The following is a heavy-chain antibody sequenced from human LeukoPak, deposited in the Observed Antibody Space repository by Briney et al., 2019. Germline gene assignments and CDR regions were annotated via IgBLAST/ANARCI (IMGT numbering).Heavy chain of an antibody. J-gene: IGHJ4*02. CDR1: GYTFTGYY. Sequence: ASVKVSCKASGYTFTGYYMHWVRQAPGQGLEWMGWINPNSGGTNYAQKFQGRVTMTRDTSISTAYMELSRLRSDDTAVYYCARDTESGYSLLDYWGQGTLVTVSS. D-gene: IGHD5-18*01. CDR2: INPNSGGT. V-gene: IGHV1-2*02. CDR3: ARDTESGYSLLDY.